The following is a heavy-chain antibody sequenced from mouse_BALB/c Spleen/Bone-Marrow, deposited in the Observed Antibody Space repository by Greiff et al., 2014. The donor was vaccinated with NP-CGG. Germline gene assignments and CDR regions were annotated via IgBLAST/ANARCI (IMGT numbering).Heavy chain of an antibody. D-gene: IGHD3-3*01. J-gene: IGHJ2*01. CDR1: GYAFTNYL. V-gene: IGHV1-54*01. Sequence: VQVVESGAELVRPGTSVKVSCKASGYAFTNYLIEWVKQRPGQGLEWIGMINPGSGGTNYNEKFKGEATLTADKSSSTAYMQLSSLTSDDSAVYFCARRDGSYFDYWGQGTTLTVSS. CDR2: INPGSGGT. CDR3: ARRDGSYFDY.